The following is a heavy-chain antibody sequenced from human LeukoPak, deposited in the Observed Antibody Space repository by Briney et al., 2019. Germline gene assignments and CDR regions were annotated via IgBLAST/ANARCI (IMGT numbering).Heavy chain of an antibody. CDR3: AKVGYDILTGTGDDAFDI. J-gene: IGHJ3*02. D-gene: IGHD3-9*01. V-gene: IGHV3-23*01. Sequence: GGSLRLSCAASGFTFSSYPMSWVRQAPGKGLEWVSAISGSGGSTYYADSVKGRFTISSDNSTNTLYLQMNSLRAEDTAVYYCAKVGYDILTGTGDDAFDIWGQGTMVTVSS. CDR1: GFTFSSYP. CDR2: ISGSGGST.